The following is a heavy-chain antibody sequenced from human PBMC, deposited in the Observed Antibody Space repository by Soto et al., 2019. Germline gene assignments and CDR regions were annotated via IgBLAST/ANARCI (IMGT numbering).Heavy chain of an antibody. CDR3: ARDDRAGYFQH. V-gene: IGHV3-48*02. CDR2: ISSSSNTI. J-gene: IGHJ1*01. CDR1: GFTFSSYS. Sequence: EVQLVESGGGLVQPGGSLRLSCAASGFTFSSYSMNWVRQAPGKGLEWVSYISSSSNTIYYADSVKGRFTICRDNAKNSLYLQMNGLRDEDTAVYYCARDDRAGYFQHWGQGTLVTVSS.